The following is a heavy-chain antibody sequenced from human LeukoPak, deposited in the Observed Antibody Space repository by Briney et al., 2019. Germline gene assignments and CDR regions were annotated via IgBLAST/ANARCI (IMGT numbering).Heavy chain of an antibody. CDR3: AKSRPYITMIVVVNPDY. CDR1: GFTFSSYA. D-gene: IGHD3-22*01. CDR2: ICGSGGST. J-gene: IGHJ4*02. V-gene: IGHV3-23*01. Sequence: GGSLRLSCAASGFTFSSYAMSWVRQAPGKGLEWVSAICGSGGSTYYADSVKGRFTISRDNSKNTLYLQMNSLRAEDTAVYYCAKSRPYITMIVVVNPDYWGQGTLVTVSS.